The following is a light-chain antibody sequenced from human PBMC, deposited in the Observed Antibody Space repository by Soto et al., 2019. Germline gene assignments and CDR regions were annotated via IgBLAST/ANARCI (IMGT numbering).Light chain of an antibody. CDR2: LGS. J-gene: IGKJ2*01. CDR1: QSLLHSNGYNY. Sequence: DMVMTQSPLSLPVTPGEPASISCRSSQSLLHSNGYNYLDWYLQKPGQSPQLLIYLGSNRASGVPDRFSGSGSGTDFTLNISRVEAEDVGVYYCMQALQSPYTFGLGTKLEIK. CDR3: MQALQSPYT. V-gene: IGKV2-28*01.